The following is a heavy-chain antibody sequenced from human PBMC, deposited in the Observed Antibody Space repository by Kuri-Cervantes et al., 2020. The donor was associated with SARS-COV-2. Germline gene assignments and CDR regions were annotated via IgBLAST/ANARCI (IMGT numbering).Heavy chain of an antibody. CDR3: ARDRYSSSLFYYYYMDV. Sequence: SETLSLTCAVYGGSFSGYYWSWIRQPPGKGLEWIGEINHSGSTNYNPSLKSRVTISVDTSKNQFSLKLSPVAAADTAVYYCARDRYSSSLFYYYYMDVWGKGTTVTVSS. J-gene: IGHJ6*03. D-gene: IGHD6-6*01. V-gene: IGHV4-34*01. CDR2: INHSGST. CDR1: GGSFSGYY.